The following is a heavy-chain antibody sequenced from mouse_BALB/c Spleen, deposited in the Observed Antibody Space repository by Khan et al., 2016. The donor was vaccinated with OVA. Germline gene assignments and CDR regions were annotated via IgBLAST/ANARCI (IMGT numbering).Heavy chain of an antibody. CDR2: ISYGGST. V-gene: IGHV3-2*02. Sequence: VQLKQSGPGLVKPSQSLSLTCTVTGYSITSDYAWDWIRQFPGNKLEWMGYISYGGSTSSNPSLKSRISITRDTSKNQFFLQLNSVTTEDTATYYCARKNYYGYAMDYWGQGTSVTVSS. CDR1: GYSITSDYA. CDR3: ARKNYYGYAMDY. D-gene: IGHD1-1*01. J-gene: IGHJ4*01.